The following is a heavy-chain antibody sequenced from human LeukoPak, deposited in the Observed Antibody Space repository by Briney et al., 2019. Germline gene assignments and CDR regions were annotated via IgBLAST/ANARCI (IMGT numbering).Heavy chain of an antibody. CDR1: GGSISSSSYY. D-gene: IGHD4/OR15-4a*01. J-gene: IGHJ4*02. CDR3: ARGMGASRTLDY. Sequence: PSETLSLTCTVSGGSISSSSYYWGWIRQPPGKGLEWIGSIYYSGSTYYNPSLKSRVTISVDTSKNQFSLKLSSVTAADTAVYYCARGMGASRTLDYWGQGTLVTVSS. V-gene: IGHV4-39*07. CDR2: IYYSGST.